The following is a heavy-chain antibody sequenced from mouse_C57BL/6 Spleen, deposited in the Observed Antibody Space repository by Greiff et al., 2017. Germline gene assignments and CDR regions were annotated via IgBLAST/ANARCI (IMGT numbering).Heavy chain of an antibody. CDR2: ISSGSSTI. CDR1: GFTFSDYG. V-gene: IGHV5-17*01. D-gene: IGHD2-5*01. Sequence: EVKLMESGGGLVKPGGSLKLSCAASGFTFSDYGMHWVRQAPEKGLEWVAYISSGSSTIYYADTVKGRFTISRDNAKNTLFLQMTSLRSEDTAIYYCARRGSNNAMDYWGQGTSVTVSS. J-gene: IGHJ4*01. CDR3: ARRGSNNAMDY.